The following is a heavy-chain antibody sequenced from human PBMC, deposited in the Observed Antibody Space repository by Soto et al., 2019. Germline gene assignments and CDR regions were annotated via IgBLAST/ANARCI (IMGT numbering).Heavy chain of an antibody. CDR1: GYTFSNYA. V-gene: IGHV1-3*01. CDR2: INAGNGNT. CDR3: AREQFITIFGVVQNWFDP. J-gene: IGHJ5*02. Sequence: ASVKVSCKASGYTFSNYALQWVRQAPGQRLEWMGWINAGNGNTKYSQKFQGRVTITRDTSASTAYMELSSLRSEDTAVYYCAREQFITIFGVVQNWFDPWGQGTLVTVSS. D-gene: IGHD3-3*01.